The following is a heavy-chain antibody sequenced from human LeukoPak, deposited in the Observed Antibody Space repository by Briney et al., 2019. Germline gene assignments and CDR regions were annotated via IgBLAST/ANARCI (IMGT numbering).Heavy chain of an antibody. J-gene: IGHJ5*02. D-gene: IGHD4-17*01. CDR2: SDWDDDK. V-gene: IGHV2-70*04. Sequence: SGPALVKPTHTLTLTCTFSGFSLSTSGMRVSWIRRPPGKALEWLARSDWDDDKFYSTSLKTRLTISKDTSKHQVVLTMTTMDPVDTATYYCARTNYGDYRNWFDPWGQGTLVTVSS. CDR3: ARTNYGDYRNWFDP. CDR1: GFSLSTSGMR.